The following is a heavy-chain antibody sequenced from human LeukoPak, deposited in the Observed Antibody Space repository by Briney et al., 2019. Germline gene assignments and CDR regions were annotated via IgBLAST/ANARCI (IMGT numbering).Heavy chain of an antibody. D-gene: IGHD4-11*01. Sequence: ASVKVSCKASGYTFTSYGITWVRQAPGQGLEWMGWISAYNGNTNYAQKVQGRVTMTTDTSTSTVYMELSSLRSEDTAVYYCARETRAETRFDPWGQGTLVTVSS. J-gene: IGHJ5*02. V-gene: IGHV1-18*01. CDR3: ARETRAETRFDP. CDR1: GYTFTSYG. CDR2: ISAYNGNT.